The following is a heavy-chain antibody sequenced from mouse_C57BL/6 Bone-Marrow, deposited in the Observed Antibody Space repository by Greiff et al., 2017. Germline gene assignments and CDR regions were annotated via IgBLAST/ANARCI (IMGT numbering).Heavy chain of an antibody. CDR1: GFNIKDDY. D-gene: IGHD3-2*02. CDR2: IDPENGDT. J-gene: IGHJ3*01. CDR3: TTGELRLPAWFAY. Sequence: EVQLQESGAELVRPGASVKLSCTASGFNIKDDYMHWVQQRPEQGLEWIGWIDPENGDTEYASKFQGKATITADTSSNTAYLQLSSLTSEDTAVYYCTTGELRLPAWFAYWGQGTLVTVSA. V-gene: IGHV14-4*01.